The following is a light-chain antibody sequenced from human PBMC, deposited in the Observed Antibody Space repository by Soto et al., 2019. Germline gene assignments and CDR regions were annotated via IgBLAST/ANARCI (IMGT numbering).Light chain of an antibody. CDR1: QAISSY. V-gene: IGKV1-8*01. Sequence: AIRMTQSPSSLSASTGDRVTITCRASQAISSYLAWYQQKPGKAPKLLIYAASTLQSGVPSRFSGSGSGTDFTLTISCLQSEDFATYYCQQYYSYPLTFGGGTKVEIK. J-gene: IGKJ4*01. CDR2: AAS. CDR3: QQYYSYPLT.